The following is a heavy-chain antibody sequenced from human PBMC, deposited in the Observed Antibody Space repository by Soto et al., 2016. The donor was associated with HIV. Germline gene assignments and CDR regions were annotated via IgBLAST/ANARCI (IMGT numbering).Heavy chain of an antibody. J-gene: IGHJ4*02. Sequence: EVQLLDSGGGLVQPGGSLRLSCAASGFIFSSHAMSWVRQAPGKGLEWVSSISGSGGTDYADSVKGRFTISRDNSKNTLFLQMNSLRAEDTAIYYCALVPASFWGQGTLVTVSP. CDR2: ISGSGGT. D-gene: IGHD2-2*01. CDR1: GFIFSSHA. CDR3: ALVPASF. V-gene: IGHV3-23*01.